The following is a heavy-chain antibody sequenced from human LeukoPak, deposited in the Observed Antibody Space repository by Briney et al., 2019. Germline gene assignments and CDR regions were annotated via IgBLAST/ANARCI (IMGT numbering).Heavy chain of an antibody. Sequence: GRSLRLSCAASGLTLSHYGMHWVRQAPGKGLEWVAVISYDGSTKNYADSVKDRFTISRDNSENTLYLQMSSLRVEDTAVYYCAGVPNVREGEWFDPWGQGTLVTVSS. CDR3: AGVPNVREGEWFDP. CDR2: ISYDGSTK. D-gene: IGHD3-16*01. J-gene: IGHJ5*02. CDR1: GLTLSHYG. V-gene: IGHV3-30*03.